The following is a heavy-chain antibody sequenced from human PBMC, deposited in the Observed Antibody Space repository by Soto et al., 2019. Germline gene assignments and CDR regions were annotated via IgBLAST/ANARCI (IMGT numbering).Heavy chain of an antibody. CDR2: ISADNGNT. CDR1: GYTFTRYG. J-gene: IGHJ4*02. CDR3: ERNLMDYYILTGYYNPYYFAY. V-gene: IGHV1-18*01. Sequence: ASVKVSCKASGYTFTRYGISWVRQAPGQGLEWMGWISADNGNTKYVQKLQGRVTMTTDTSTNTAYMELRSLRSDDTAVYYCERNLMDYYILTGYYNPYYFAYRGQRTLVTVSS. D-gene: IGHD3-9*01.